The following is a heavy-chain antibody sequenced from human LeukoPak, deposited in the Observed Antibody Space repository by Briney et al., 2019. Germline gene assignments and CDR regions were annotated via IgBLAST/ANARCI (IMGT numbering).Heavy chain of an antibody. Sequence: SETLSLTCTVSGGSISSYYWSWIRQTAGKGLEWIGRIYTSGSTNYNPSLKSRVTMSVGTSKNQFSLKLSSVTAADTAVYYCARASDNYYGSGSYVFDFWGQGTLVTVSS. J-gene: IGHJ4*02. D-gene: IGHD3-10*01. CDR1: GGSISSYY. V-gene: IGHV4-4*07. CDR3: ARASDNYYGSGSYVFDF. CDR2: IYTSGST.